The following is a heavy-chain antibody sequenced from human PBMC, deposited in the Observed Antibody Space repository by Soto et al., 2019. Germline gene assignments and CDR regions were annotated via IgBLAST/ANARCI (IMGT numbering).Heavy chain of an antibody. CDR1: GYSLTSYY. V-gene: IGHV1-46*01. D-gene: IGHD3-3*01. Sequence: QVQLVQSGAEAKKPGASVRVSCKALGYSLTSYYMHWVRQAPGQGLEWMGMINPRIGSTSYAQKFHDRVSMTRDTSTSTVYMQLSSLTSADTAVYYRARGFAYRDSTFWNYYCDYWGQGTLVTVSS. CDR2: INPRIGST. CDR3: ARGFAYRDSTFWNYYCDY. J-gene: IGHJ4*01.